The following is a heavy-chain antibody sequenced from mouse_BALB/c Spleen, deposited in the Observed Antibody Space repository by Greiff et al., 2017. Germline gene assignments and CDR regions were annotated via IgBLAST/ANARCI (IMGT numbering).Heavy chain of an antibody. Sequence: EVQLQESGAELVRPGALVKLSCKASGFNIKDYYMHWVKQRPEQGLEWIGWIDPENGNTIYDPKFQGKASITADTSSNTAYLQLSSLTSEDTAVYYCARGPPYAMDYWGQGTSVTVSS. CDR1: GFNIKDYY. D-gene: IGHD6-1*01. J-gene: IGHJ4*01. CDR3: ARGPPYAMDY. V-gene: IGHV14-1*02. CDR2: IDPENGNT.